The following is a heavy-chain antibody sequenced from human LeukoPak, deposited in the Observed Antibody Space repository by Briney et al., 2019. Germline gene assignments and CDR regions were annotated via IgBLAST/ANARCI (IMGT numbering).Heavy chain of an antibody. V-gene: IGHV3-23*01. D-gene: IGHD1-26*01. CDR2: VAGTT. CDR3: ARGSYQHEDFDY. Sequence: GGSLRLSCAASGFTFSSYAMSWVRQAPGKGLEWVSTVAGTTYYADSVKGRFTISRDNSKNTLYLQMSSLRAEDTAVYYCARGSYQHEDFDYWGQGTLVTVSS. CDR1: GFTFSSYA. J-gene: IGHJ4*02.